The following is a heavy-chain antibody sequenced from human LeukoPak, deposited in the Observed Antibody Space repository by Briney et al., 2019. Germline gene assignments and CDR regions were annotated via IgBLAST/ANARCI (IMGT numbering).Heavy chain of an antibody. D-gene: IGHD6-19*01. CDR2: ISGSGGST. J-gene: IGHJ4*02. Sequence: PGGSLRLSCAASGFTFSSHTMSWVRQAPGKELEWVSGISGSGGSTYYADSVKGRLTISRDNSKNTLFLQMNSLRAEDTAVYYCAKSLNSGWYYFDYWGQGTLVTVSS. V-gene: IGHV3-23*01. CDR3: AKSLNSGWYYFDY. CDR1: GFTFSSHT.